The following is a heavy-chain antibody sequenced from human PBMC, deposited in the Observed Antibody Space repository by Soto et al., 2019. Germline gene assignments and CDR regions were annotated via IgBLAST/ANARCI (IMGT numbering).Heavy chain of an antibody. D-gene: IGHD2-21*02. V-gene: IGHV3-7*03. CDR2: IKQDESEK. CDR3: AKLQAGYCGGDCQVYFEY. J-gene: IGHJ4*02. Sequence: EVQLVESGGGSVQPGESLRLSCGASGFDCGYYWMSWVRQAPGKGLEWVANIKQDESEKLYVDSVRGRFTISRDNAKKSLFLQMNSLRAEDTAWYYCAKLQAGYCGGDCQVYFEYLGQGTLVTVSS. CDR1: GFDCGYYW.